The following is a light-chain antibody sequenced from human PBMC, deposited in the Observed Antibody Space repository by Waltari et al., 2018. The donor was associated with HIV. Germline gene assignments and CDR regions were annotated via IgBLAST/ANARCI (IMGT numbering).Light chain of an antibody. CDR1: SSDVGGHSY. V-gene: IGLV2-8*01. Sequence: QSALTQPPSASGSPGQAVTISCTGTSSDVGGHSYVSWYQQHPGKAPKLRIPEVTKRPSGVPDRFSGSKSGNTASLTVSGLQAEDEGDYFCSSYSGRNRSVIFGGGTRVTVL. CDR2: EVT. J-gene: IGLJ2*01. CDR3: SSYSGRNRSVI.